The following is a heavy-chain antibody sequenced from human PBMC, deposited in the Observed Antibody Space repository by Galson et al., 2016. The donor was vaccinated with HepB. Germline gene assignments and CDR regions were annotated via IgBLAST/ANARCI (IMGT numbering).Heavy chain of an antibody. D-gene: IGHD1-26*01. CDR1: GFIFSSYS. Sequence: SLRLSCAASGFIFSSYSMHWVRRAPGKGLEWVSYVSSSSSYIYYADSVKGRFTISRDNAKNSLYLQMNSLRDEDTAVYYCARDRLWAPNAFDIWGQGTMVTVSS. CDR3: ARDRLWAPNAFDI. CDR2: VSSSSSYI. J-gene: IGHJ3*02. V-gene: IGHV3-48*02.